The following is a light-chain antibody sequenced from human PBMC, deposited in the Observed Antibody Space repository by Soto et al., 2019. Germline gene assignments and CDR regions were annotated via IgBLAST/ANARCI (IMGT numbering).Light chain of an antibody. V-gene: IGLV1-40*01. CDR1: SSNIGAGYD. Sequence: QSVLTQPPSVSGAPGQRVTISCTGSSSNIGAGYDVHWYQQLPGTAPKLLIYGNSNRPSGVPDRFSGSKSGNTASLTISGLQAEDEADYYCCSYAGSRYVFGTGTKLTVL. CDR3: CSYAGSRYV. CDR2: GNS. J-gene: IGLJ1*01.